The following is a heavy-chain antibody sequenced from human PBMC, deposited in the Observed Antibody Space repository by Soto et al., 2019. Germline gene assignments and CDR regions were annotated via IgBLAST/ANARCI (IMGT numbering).Heavy chain of an antibody. V-gene: IGHV1-46*03. D-gene: IGHD3-10*01. CDR3: ARVYYGSGRPRYYYGMDV. CDR2: INPSGGST. J-gene: IGHJ6*02. CDR1: GYTFTSSY. Sequence: GSAKVSCEASGYTFTSSYMHWVRQAPGQGLEWMGIINPSGGSTSYAQKFQGRVTMTRDTSTSTVYMELSSLRSEDTAVYYCARVYYGSGRPRYYYGMDVWGQGTTVTVSS.